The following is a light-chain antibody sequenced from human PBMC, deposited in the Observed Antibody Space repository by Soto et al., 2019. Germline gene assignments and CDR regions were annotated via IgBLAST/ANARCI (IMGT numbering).Light chain of an antibody. Sequence: DIQMTQSPSTLSASVVDRVTITCRASQSISVWLAWYQQKAGKAPNLLIYKASRLESGVPSRFSGSGSETEFTLTISGLQPGDSATYYCQQYNSYSPTFGQGTKMDIK. CDR2: KAS. V-gene: IGKV1-5*03. J-gene: IGKJ1*01. CDR3: QQYNSYSPT. CDR1: QSISVW.